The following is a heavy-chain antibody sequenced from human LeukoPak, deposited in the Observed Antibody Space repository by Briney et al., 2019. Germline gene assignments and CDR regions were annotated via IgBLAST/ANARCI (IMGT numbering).Heavy chain of an antibody. CDR2: INPNSGGT. D-gene: IGHD2-15*01. CDR1: GYTFTGYY. J-gene: IGHJ4*02. V-gene: IGHV1-2*02. CDR3: ARSLKGNRSGGSCGY. Sequence: GASVKVSCKASGYTFTGYYMHWVRQAPGQGLEWMGWINPNSGGTNYAQKFQGRVTMTRDTSISTAYMELSRLRSDDTAVYYCARSLKGNRSGGSCGYWGQGTLDTVSS.